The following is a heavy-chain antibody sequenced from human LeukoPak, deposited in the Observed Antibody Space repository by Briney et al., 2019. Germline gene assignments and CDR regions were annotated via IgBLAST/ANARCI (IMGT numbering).Heavy chain of an antibody. D-gene: IGHD2-21*02. CDR1: GFTFSSYA. V-gene: IGHV3-30*01. Sequence: GRSLRLSCAASGFTFSSYAMHWVRQAPGKGLEWVAVISYDGSNKYYADSVKGRFTISRDNSKNTLYLQMNSLRAGDTAVYYCARGRGVTTPDYWGQGALVTVSS. CDR2: ISYDGSNK. CDR3: ARGRGVTTPDY. J-gene: IGHJ4*02.